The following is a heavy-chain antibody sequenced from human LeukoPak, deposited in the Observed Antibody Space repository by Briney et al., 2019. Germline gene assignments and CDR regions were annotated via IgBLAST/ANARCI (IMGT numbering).Heavy chain of an antibody. CDR1: GGSFSGYY. CDR3: ARGTADIVVVPAATPFDY. V-gene: IGHV4-34*01. D-gene: IGHD2-2*01. J-gene: IGHJ4*02. Sequence: SETLSLTCAVYGGSFSGYYWSWTRQPPGKGLEWIGEINHSGSTNYNPSLKSRVTISVDTSKNQFSLKLSSVTAADTAVYYCARGTADIVVVPAATPFDYWGQGTLVTVSS. CDR2: INHSGST.